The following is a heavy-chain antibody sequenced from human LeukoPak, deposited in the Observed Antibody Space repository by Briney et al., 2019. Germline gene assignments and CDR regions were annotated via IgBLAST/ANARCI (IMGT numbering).Heavy chain of an antibody. Sequence: PSETLSLTCTVSGYSISSGYYWGWIRPPPGKGLEWIGSIYHSGSTYYNPSLKSRVTISVDTSKNQFSLKLSSVTAADTAMYYCARDSGEIDYWGQGTLVTVSS. D-gene: IGHD3-10*01. CDR1: GYSISSGYY. J-gene: IGHJ4*02. CDR3: ARDSGEIDY. V-gene: IGHV4-38-2*02. CDR2: IYHSGST.